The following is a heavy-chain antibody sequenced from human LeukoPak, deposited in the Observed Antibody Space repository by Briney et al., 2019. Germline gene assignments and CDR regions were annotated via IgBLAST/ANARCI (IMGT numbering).Heavy chain of an antibody. D-gene: IGHD6-19*01. CDR1: GATFSSYA. J-gene: IGHJ4*02. CDR3: ARGEWLVRYFDY. Sequence: GASVKVSCKASGATFSSYAISWVRQAPGQGLEWMGGIIPIFGTANYAQKFQGRVTITADKSTSTAYMELSSLRSEDTAVYYCARGEWLVRYFDYWGQGTLVTVSS. V-gene: IGHV1-69*06. CDR2: IIPIFGTA.